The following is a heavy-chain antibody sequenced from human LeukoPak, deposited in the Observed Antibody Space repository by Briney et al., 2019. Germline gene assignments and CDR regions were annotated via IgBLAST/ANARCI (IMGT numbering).Heavy chain of an antibody. CDR1: EFIFSSFA. J-gene: IGHJ6*03. D-gene: IGHD2-15*01. CDR2: ISANGGST. V-gene: IGHV3-23*01. CDR3: ARQRWSFYLYMDV. Sequence: PGGSLRLSCAASEFIFSSFAMSWVRQAPGKGLEWVSAISANGGSTYDADSVKGRFTISRDNAKNSLYLQMNSLRAEDTAAYYCARQRWSFYLYMDVWGKGTAVTISS.